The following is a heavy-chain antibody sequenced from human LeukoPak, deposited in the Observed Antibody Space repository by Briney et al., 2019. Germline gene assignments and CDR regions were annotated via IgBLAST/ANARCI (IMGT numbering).Heavy chain of an antibody. CDR3: ASWLGYCSGGSCYSFPDY. CDR2: NYYSGST. J-gene: IGHJ4*02. D-gene: IGHD2-15*01. Sequence: SETLSLTCTVSGGSISSSSYYWGWIRQPPGKGLEWIGSNYYSGSTYYNPSLKSRVTISVDTSKNQFSLKLSSVTAADTAVYYCASWLGYCSGGSCYSFPDYWGQGTLVTVSS. V-gene: IGHV4-39*01. CDR1: GGSISSSSYY.